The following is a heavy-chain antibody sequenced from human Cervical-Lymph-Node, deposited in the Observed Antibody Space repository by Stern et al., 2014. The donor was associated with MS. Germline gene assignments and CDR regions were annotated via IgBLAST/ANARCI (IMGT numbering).Heavy chain of an antibody. V-gene: IGHV1-69*01. J-gene: IGHJ3*02. CDR3: ARATVARGAFDI. CDR1: GGTFSSYA. Sequence: MQLVESGAEVKKPGSSVKVSCKASGGTFSSYAINWVRQAPGQGLECMGGIIPIFGAANYAQKFQVRVTITADESTNTAYMDLNSLRSDDTAVYYCARATVARGAFDIWGQGTMVTVST. D-gene: IGHD4-23*01. CDR2: IIPIFGAA.